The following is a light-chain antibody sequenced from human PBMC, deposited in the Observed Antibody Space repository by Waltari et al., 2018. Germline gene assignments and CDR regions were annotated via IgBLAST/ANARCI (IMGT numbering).Light chain of an antibody. Sequence: DIQLTQPPSSLSASVGDRVTITCRSSQSITIYLNWYQQKPGKAPKLLIYNASKLQSGVPSRFSGSGSGTDFTLTISSLQPEDFATYYCQQSFRTPWTFGLGTKVEIK. V-gene: IGKV1-39*01. CDR1: QSITIY. CDR3: QQSFRTPWT. J-gene: IGKJ1*01. CDR2: NAS.